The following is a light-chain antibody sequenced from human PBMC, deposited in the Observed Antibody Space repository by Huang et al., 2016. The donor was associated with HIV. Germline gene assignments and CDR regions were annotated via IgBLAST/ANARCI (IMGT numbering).Light chain of an antibody. CDR1: QSILYSSNNKNY. J-gene: IGKJ1*01. V-gene: IGKV4-1*01. CDR2: WAS. CDR3: QQYYNTPPT. Sequence: DIVMTQSPDSLAVSLGERATINCKSSQSILYSSNNKNYLAWYQQKPGQPPKLRIYWASTRESGVPDRFSGSGSGTEFTLTISSLQAEDVAVYCCQQYYNTPPTFGRGTKVEVK.